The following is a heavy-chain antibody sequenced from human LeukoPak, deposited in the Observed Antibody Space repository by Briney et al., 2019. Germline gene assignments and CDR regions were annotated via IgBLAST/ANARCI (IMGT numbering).Heavy chain of an antibody. CDR1: GDSISSYY. CDR3: ARGGGGSLLDY. V-gene: IGHV4-59*01. J-gene: IGHJ4*02. D-gene: IGHD2-15*01. Sequence: PSETLSLTCTVSGDSISSYYWSWIRQPPGKGLEWIGYIYYSGSTNYNPSLKSRVTISVDTSKNQFSLKLSSVTAADTAVYYCARGGGGSLLDYWGQGTLVTVSS. CDR2: IYYSGST.